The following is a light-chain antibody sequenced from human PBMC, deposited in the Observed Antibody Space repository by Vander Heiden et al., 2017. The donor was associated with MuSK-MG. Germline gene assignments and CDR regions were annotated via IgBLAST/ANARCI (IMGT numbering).Light chain of an antibody. CDR2: EIS. V-gene: IGLV2-8*01. CDR1: RTNVGGHKY. J-gene: IGLJ2*01. Sequence: QSALIQPPSASGSLGQSVTISCTGTRTNVGGHKYVSWYQKHPGKVPKLIIYEISERPAGVPDSFSGSKSGNTASLTVSGLHPEDEADYYCSSDAGSNDVVFGGGTKLTVL. CDR3: SSDAGSNDVV.